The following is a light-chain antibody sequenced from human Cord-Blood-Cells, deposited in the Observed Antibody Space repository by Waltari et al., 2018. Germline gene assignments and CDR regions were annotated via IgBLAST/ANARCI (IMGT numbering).Light chain of an antibody. CDR2: GAS. CDR3: QQYNNWPYT. V-gene: IGKV3-15*01. J-gene: IGKJ2*01. CDR1: QSVSSN. Sequence: EIVLTQSPATLSVSPGARATLSCRASQSVSSNLAWYQQKPGQAPRLLIQGASTRATGSPARFSGSGSGTEFTLTMSSLQSEDFAVYYCQQYNNWPYTFGQGTKLEIK.